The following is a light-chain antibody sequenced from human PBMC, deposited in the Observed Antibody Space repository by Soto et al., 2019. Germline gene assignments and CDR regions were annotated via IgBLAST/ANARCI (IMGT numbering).Light chain of an antibody. Sequence: DIQMTQSPSTLSASVGDRVTITCRASQSISSWLAWYQQKPGKAPKLLINKASSLESGVPPRLSGSGSGTEFTLTISSLQPDDFATYYCQQYKSHRRTFGQGTKMDIK. V-gene: IGKV1-5*03. J-gene: IGKJ1*01. CDR1: QSISSW. CDR3: QQYKSHRRT. CDR2: KAS.